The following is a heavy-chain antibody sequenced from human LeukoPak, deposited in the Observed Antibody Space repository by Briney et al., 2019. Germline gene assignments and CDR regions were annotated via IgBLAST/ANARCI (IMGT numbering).Heavy chain of an antibody. V-gene: IGHV3-53*01. Sequence: GGSLRLSCAASGFTVSSNYMSWVRQAPGKGLEWVSVIYSGGSTYYADSVKGRSTISRDNSKNTLYLQMNSLRAEYTAVYYCASQEYSGSYYGASDIWGQGTMVTVSS. J-gene: IGHJ3*02. CDR1: GFTVSSNY. CDR2: IYSGGST. D-gene: IGHD1-26*01. CDR3: ASQEYSGSYYGASDI.